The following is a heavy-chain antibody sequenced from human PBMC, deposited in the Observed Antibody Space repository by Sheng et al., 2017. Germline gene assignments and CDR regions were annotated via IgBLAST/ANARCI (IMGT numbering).Heavy chain of an antibody. CDR2: IHTDGSAT. J-gene: IGHJ6*02. CDR1: GFTFSTYW. Sequence: EVQLVESGGGLVKPGGSLRLSCAVSGFTFSTYWMSWVRQAPGKGLVWVSRIHTDGSATTYADSVKGRFTISRDNAKNTLYLQMNSLRADDTAVYYCARGRVGYGMDVWGQGTTVTVSS. V-gene: IGHV3-74*02. CDR3: ARGRVGYGMDV.